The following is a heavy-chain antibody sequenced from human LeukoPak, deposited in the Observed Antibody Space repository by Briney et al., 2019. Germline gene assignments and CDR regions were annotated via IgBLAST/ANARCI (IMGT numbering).Heavy chain of an antibody. CDR2: IYYSGST. D-gene: IGHD5-18*01. CDR1: GGSISSHY. CDR3: ARDMGTERGYSYGCRRYYYCCMDV. Sequence: PAETLSLTCTASGGSISSHYWSWIRQPPGKGLEWIGNIYYSGSTNYNPSPKSRVTITVDTSNNHFSLKLSSVTAADKAVYYCARDMGTERGYSYGCRRYYYCCMDVWGKGTTVTVSS. J-gene: IGHJ6*03. V-gene: IGHV4-59*11.